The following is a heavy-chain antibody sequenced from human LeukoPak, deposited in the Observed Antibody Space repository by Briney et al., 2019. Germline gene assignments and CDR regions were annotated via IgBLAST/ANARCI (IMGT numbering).Heavy chain of an antibody. CDR3: ARGLHCSGGSCYDTTFDY. CDR1: GFTFSSYS. D-gene: IGHD2-15*01. CDR2: ISSMSGRYI. J-gene: IGHJ4*02. V-gene: IGHV3-21*01. Sequence: GGSLRLSCEASGFTFSSYSMTWVRQAPGKGLEWVAFISSMSGRYIYYAESLKGRFTISRDNARNSLYLQMNSLRAEDTAVYYCARGLHCSGGSCYDTTFDYWGQGTLVTVSS.